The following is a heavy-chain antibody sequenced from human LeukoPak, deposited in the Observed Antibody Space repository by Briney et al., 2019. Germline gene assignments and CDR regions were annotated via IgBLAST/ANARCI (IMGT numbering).Heavy chain of an antibody. CDR3: AKGHYYGSGSLDY. D-gene: IGHD3-10*01. J-gene: IGHJ4*02. Sequence: GGSLRLSCAASGFTFNTYAMSWVRQAPGKGLEWVSAISGSGDSTYYADSVRGRFAISRDNSKNTLYVQMNSLRAEDTAVYYCAKGHYYGSGSLDYWGQGTLVTVSS. V-gene: IGHV3-23*01. CDR2: ISGSGDST. CDR1: GFTFNTYA.